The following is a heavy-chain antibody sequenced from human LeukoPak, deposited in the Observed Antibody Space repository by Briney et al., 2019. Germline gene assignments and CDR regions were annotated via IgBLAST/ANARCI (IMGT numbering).Heavy chain of an antibody. V-gene: IGHV3-30*01. D-gene: IGHD4-23*01. CDR1: GFTFSSYA. CDR3: ARDSLDGGNSVSVYFQH. J-gene: IGHJ1*01. Sequence: GGSLRLSCAASGFTFSSYAMHWVRQAPGKGLEWVAVISYDGSNKYYADSVKGRFTISRDNSKNTLYLQMNSLRAEDTAVYYCARDSLDGGNSVSVYFQHWGQGTLVTVSS. CDR2: ISYDGSNK.